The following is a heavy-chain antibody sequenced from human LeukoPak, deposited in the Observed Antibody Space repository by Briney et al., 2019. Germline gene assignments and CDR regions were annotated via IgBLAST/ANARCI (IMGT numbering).Heavy chain of an antibody. J-gene: IGHJ1*01. D-gene: IGHD1-14*01. Sequence: GGSLRLSCAASGFTFHDYAVHWVRQAPGKGLEWVSLISWDGGSTYYADSVKGRFTISRDNSKNSLYLQMNSLRAEDTALYYCAKDSSGGAEYFQHWGQGTLVTVSS. CDR2: ISWDGGST. V-gene: IGHV3-43D*04. CDR3: AKDSSGGAEYFQH. CDR1: GFTFHDYA.